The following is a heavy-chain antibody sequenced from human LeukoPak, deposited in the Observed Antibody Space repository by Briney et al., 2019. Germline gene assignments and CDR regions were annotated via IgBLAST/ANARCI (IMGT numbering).Heavy chain of an antibody. Sequence: ASVKVSCKASGYSFTAYYMHWVRQAPGQGLEWMGWINPNSGDTNYAQNFQGRVTMTRDTSISTAHMELSRLKSDDSALYYCARDMGTGRAFDIWGQGTKVTVSS. J-gene: IGHJ3*02. CDR1: GYSFTAYY. CDR2: INPNSGDT. D-gene: IGHD1-1*01. V-gene: IGHV1-2*02. CDR3: ARDMGTGRAFDI.